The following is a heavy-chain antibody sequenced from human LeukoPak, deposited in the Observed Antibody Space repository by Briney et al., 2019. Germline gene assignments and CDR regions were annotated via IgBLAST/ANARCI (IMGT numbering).Heavy chain of an antibody. CDR1: GFTFSNYS. Sequence: GGSLRLSCAASGFTFSNYSMNWVRQAPGRGLEWVSYISSSGSTIYYADSVKGRFTISRDNAKNTLYVQMKSLTDEDTAVYYCARDSGGNSWNPVDYWGQGTLVTVSS. CDR2: ISSSGSTI. D-gene: IGHD1-1*01. CDR3: ARDSGGNSWNPVDY. V-gene: IGHV3-48*02. J-gene: IGHJ4*02.